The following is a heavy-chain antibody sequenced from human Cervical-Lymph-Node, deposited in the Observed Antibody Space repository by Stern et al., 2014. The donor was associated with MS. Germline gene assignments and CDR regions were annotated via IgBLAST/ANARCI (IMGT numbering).Heavy chain of an antibody. Sequence: EVQLLESGGGLVKPGGSLRLSCAASGFTFSSYSMNWVRQAPGKGLEWVASISSGGSYIYYADSLKGRFTNSRDNAKNSLYLQMNSLRAEDTAVYYCARGRGGNYRYYFDYWGQGTLVTVSS. V-gene: IGHV3-21*01. CDR2: ISSGGSYI. CDR1: GFTFSSYS. CDR3: ARGRGGNYRYYFDY. J-gene: IGHJ4*02. D-gene: IGHD4-23*01.